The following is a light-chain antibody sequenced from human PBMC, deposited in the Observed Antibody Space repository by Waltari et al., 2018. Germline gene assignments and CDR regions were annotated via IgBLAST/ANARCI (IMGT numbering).Light chain of an antibody. J-gene: IGLJ2*01. CDR1: SSDIGGSNY. Sequence: QSALTQPPSASGSPGQSVTISCTGTSSDIGGSNYVSWYQQHPGKAPKLMIYEVTERPSGVPDRFSGSKSGNTASLTVSGLRTEDEADYYCTSYSGSDTVIFGGGTKLTVL. CDR3: TSYSGSDTVI. CDR2: EVT. V-gene: IGLV2-8*01.